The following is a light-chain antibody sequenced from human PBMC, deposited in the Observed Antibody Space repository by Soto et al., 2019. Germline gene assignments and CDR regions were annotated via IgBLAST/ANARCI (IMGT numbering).Light chain of an antibody. Sequence: EIVLTQSPGTLSLSPGERATLSCRASQSVSSNYLAWYQQKPGQAPRLLIYAASTRATGIPDRFSGSGSGTDFTLTISRLEPEDFAVYYCQQYGRSPPLIFGGGTKVEIQ. CDR2: AAS. CDR1: QSVSSNY. V-gene: IGKV3-20*01. CDR3: QQYGRSPPLI. J-gene: IGKJ4*01.